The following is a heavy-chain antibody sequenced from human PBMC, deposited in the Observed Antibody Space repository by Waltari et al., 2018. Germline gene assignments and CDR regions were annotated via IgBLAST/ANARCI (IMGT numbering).Heavy chain of an antibody. V-gene: IGHV4-61*09. J-gene: IGHJ3*02. CDR2: IYTSGST. CDR1: GGSISSGSYY. Sequence: QVQLQESGPGLVKPSQTLSLTCTVSGGSISSGSYYWSWIRQPAGKGLEWIGYIYTSGSTNYNPSLKSRVTISVDTSKNQFSLKLSSVTAADTAVYYCAREGQRRSGDAFDIWGQGTMVTVSS. CDR3: AREGQRRSGDAFDI. D-gene: IGHD1-1*01.